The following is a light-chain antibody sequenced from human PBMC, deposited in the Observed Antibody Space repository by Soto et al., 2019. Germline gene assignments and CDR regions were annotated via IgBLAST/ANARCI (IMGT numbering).Light chain of an antibody. Sequence: DIQITQSRSTLSASVGDRVTITCRASQSISSWLAWYQQKPGKAPKLLIYKASSLESGVPSRFSGSGSGTEFTLTISSLQPDDFATYYCQQYNSYSYTFGQGTRLEIK. CDR1: QSISSW. J-gene: IGKJ2*01. CDR2: KAS. V-gene: IGKV1-5*03. CDR3: QQYNSYSYT.